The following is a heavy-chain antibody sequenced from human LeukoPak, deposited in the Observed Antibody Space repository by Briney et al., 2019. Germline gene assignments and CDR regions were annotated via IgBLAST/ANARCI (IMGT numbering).Heavy chain of an antibody. CDR3: AIVGDFAWLLDY. Sequence: GGSLRLSCAASGFTFSSYCMSWVRQAPGKGLEWVANIKQDGSEKYYVDSVKGRFTISRDNAKNSLYLQMTSLRAEDTAVYYCAIVGDFAWLLDYWGQGTLVTVSS. D-gene: IGHD3-9*01. V-gene: IGHV3-7*03. CDR1: GFTFSSYC. J-gene: IGHJ4*02. CDR2: IKQDGSEK.